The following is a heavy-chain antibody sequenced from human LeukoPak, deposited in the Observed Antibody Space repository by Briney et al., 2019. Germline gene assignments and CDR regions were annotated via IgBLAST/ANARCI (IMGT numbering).Heavy chain of an antibody. J-gene: IGHJ4*02. CDR2: ISPTGSTT. CDR1: GFSFSVHW. CDR3: ARGPNSNWSGLDF. D-gene: IGHD6-6*01. Sequence: PGGSLRLSCIASGFSFSVHWMHWARQLPGKGLVWVSRISPTGSTTSYADSVKGRFTVSRDNAKNTLYLQVNNLRAEDTAVYYCARGPNSNWSGLDFWGQGTLLTVSS. V-gene: IGHV3-74*01.